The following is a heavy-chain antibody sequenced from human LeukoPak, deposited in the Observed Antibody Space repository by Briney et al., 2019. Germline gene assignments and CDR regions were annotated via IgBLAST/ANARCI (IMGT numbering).Heavy chain of an antibody. CDR3: AKDIEYSSSNYFDY. D-gene: IGHD6-6*01. V-gene: IGHV3-9*01. Sequence: PGGSLRLSCAASGFTFDDYAMHWVRQAPGKGLEWVSGISWNSGSIGYADSVKGRFTISRDNAKNSLYLQMNSLRVEDTALYYCAKDIEYSSSNYFDYWGQGTLVTVSS. CDR1: GFTFDDYA. CDR2: ISWNSGSI. J-gene: IGHJ4*02.